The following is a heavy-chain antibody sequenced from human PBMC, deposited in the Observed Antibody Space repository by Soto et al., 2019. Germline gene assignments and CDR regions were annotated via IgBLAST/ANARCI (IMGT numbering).Heavy chain of an antibody. CDR3: ARATDENYYDSSGYLASQNDY. D-gene: IGHD3-22*01. V-gene: IGHV5-10-1*01. Sequence: GESLKISCKGSGYSFTSYWISWVRQMPGKGLEWMGRIDPSDSYTNYSPSFQGHVTISADKSISTAYLQWSSLKASDTAMYYCARATDENYYDSSGYLASQNDYWGQGTLVTVSS. J-gene: IGHJ4*02. CDR2: IDPSDSYT. CDR1: GYSFTSYW.